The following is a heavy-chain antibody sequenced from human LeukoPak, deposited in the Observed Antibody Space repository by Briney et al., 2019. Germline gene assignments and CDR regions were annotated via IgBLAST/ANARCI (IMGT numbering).Heavy chain of an antibody. J-gene: IGHJ4*02. CDR3: ARDSFAGYDSSGYSSYDY. D-gene: IGHD3-22*01. V-gene: IGHV3-30*07. Sequence: PGRSLRLSCAASAFTFSNYAMHWVRQAPGKGLEWVALISYDGTNKYYADSVKGRFTISRDNAKNSLYLQMNSLRAEDTAVYYCARDSFAGYDSSGYSSYDYWAREPWSPSPQ. CDR2: ISYDGTNK. CDR1: AFTFSNYA.